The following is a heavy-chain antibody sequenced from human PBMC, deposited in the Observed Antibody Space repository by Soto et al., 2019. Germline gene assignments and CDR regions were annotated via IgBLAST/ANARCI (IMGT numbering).Heavy chain of an antibody. V-gene: IGHV1-18*01. CDR1: GYTFSNFG. D-gene: IGHD1-26*01. CDR2: INVYNGNT. CDR3: ASGPEPSYSDY. Sequence: QVQVVQSGAEVKKPGASVKVSCKTSGYTFSNFGINWVRQAPGQGLEWMGWINVYNGNTKYAQKLKGRVIMTTDTSTSTANMELKSLRSDETDMYHCASGPEPSYSDYWGQGALVTVSS. J-gene: IGHJ4*02.